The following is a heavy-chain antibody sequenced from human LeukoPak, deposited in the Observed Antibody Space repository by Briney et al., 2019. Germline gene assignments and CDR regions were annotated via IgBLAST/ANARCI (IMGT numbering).Heavy chain of an antibody. J-gene: IGHJ5*02. CDR3: ARDRGAARPRRWFDP. CDR2: INAGNGNT. Sequence: GASVKVSCKASGYTFTSYAMHWVRQAPGQRLEWMGWINAGNGNTKYSQKFQGRVTMTRDTSTSTVYMELSSLRSEDTAVYYCARDRGAARPRRWFDPWGQGTLVTVSS. CDR1: GYTFTSYA. D-gene: IGHD6-6*01. V-gene: IGHV1-3*01.